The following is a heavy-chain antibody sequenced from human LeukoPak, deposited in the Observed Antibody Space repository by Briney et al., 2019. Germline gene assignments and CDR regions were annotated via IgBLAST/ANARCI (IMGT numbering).Heavy chain of an antibody. Sequence: PGGSLRLSCAASGFTFDDYAMHWGRQAPGRGVEWVSLISGDGGRTYYADSVKGRFTISRDNSKNSLYLQMDSLTTDDTALYYCAKDLWGGQWLVGSAEYWGQGTLVAVSS. CDR3: AKDLWGGQWLVGSAEY. J-gene: IGHJ4*02. D-gene: IGHD6-19*01. CDR1: GFTFDDYA. CDR2: ISGDGGRT. V-gene: IGHV3-43*02.